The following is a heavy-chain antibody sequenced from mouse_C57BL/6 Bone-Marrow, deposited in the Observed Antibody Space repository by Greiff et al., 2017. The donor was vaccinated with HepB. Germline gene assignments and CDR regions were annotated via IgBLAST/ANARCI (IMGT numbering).Heavy chain of an antibody. CDR3: TRAGHWFAY. CDR1: GFTFSSYA. V-gene: IGHV5-9-1*02. D-gene: IGHD3-3*01. J-gene: IGHJ3*01. Sequence: EVMLVESGEGLVKPGGSLKLSCAASGFTFSSYAMSWVRQTPEKRLEWVAYISSGGDYIYYAETVKGRFTISRDNARNTLYLQMSSLKSEDTAMYYCTRAGHWFAYWGQGTLVTVSA. CDR2: ISSGGDYI.